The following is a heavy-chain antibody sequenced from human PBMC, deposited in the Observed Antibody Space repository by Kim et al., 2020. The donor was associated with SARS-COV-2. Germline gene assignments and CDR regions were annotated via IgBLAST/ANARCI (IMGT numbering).Heavy chain of an antibody. Sequence: SETLSLTCTVSGGSISSSSYYWGWIRQPPGKGLEWIGSIYYSGSTYYNPSLKSRVTISVDTSKNQFSLKLSSVTAADTAVYYCALHNREGTGLGNMDVWGKGTTVTVSS. CDR1: GGSISSSSYY. D-gene: IGHD3-10*01. CDR2: IYYSGST. V-gene: IGHV4-39*01. J-gene: IGHJ6*04. CDR3: ALHNREGTGLGNMDV.